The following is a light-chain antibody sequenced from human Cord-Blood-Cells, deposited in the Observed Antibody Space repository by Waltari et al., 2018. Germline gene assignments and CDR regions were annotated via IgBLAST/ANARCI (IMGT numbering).Light chain of an antibody. CDR3: SSYTSSRV. J-gene: IGLJ2*01. CDR2: DVT. Sequence: QSALTQPASVSGSPGQSITISCTGTSSDVGGYNYASWYQQHPGKAPKLMIYDVTKRPSGVSNRFSGSKSGNPASLTISGLQAEDEADYYCSSYTSSRVFGGGTKLTVL. V-gene: IGLV2-14*01. CDR1: SSDVGGYNY.